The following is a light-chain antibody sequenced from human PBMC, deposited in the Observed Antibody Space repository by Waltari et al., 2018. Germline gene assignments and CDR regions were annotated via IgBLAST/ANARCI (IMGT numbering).Light chain of an antibody. V-gene: IGLV2-23*02. CDR1: SSDLGSYNL. CDR2: EVS. J-gene: IGLJ2*01. Sequence: QSALTPPASVSGSPGQSITISCTGTSSDLGSYNLVSWYEQHPGKAPKFMIYEVSKRPSGVSNRFSGSKSGNTASLTISGLQAEDEADYYCCSYAGSSTFVVFGGGTKLTVL. CDR3: CSYAGSSTFVV.